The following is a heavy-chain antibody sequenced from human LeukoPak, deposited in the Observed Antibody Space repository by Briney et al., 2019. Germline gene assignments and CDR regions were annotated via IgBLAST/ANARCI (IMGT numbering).Heavy chain of an antibody. CDR1: GFTFSSYG. D-gene: IGHD6-19*01. Sequence: GGSLRLSCAASGFTFSSYGMHWVRQAPGKGLEWVAVISYDGSNKYYADSVKGRFTISRDNSKNTLYLQMNSLRAEDTAVYYCANSPVGTRYSSGWYGGYWGQGTLVTVSS. CDR2: ISYDGSNK. V-gene: IGHV3-30*18. J-gene: IGHJ4*02. CDR3: ANSPVGTRYSSGWYGGY.